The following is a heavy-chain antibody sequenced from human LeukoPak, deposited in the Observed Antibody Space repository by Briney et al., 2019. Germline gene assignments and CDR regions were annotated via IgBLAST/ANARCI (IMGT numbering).Heavy chain of an antibody. CDR3: ARVKRFADYFDY. CDR1: GFTFGSYE. V-gene: IGHV3-48*03. J-gene: IGHJ4*02. Sequence: GGSLRLSCAASGFTFGSYEMNWVRQAPGKGLEWVSYITSSGSTIYYADSVKGRFTISRGNAKNSLYLQMNSLRAEDTAVYYCARVKRFADYFDYWGQGTLVTVPS. CDR2: ITSSGSTI. D-gene: IGHD3-10*01.